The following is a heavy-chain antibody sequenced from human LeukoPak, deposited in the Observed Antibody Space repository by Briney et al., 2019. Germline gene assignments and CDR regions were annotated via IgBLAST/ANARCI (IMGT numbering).Heavy chain of an antibody. CDR1: GFTFSNYG. V-gene: IGHV3-48*03. Sequence: GGSLRLACAASGFTFSNYGMNWVRQAPGKGREWLSYISSSGSTINYADSVKGRVTISRDNAKNSLYLQMNSLRAEDTAIYYCAREYSSTWYAGRGRFDYWGQGTLVTVSS. CDR3: AREYSSTWYAGRGRFDY. CDR2: ISSSGSTI. D-gene: IGHD6-13*01. J-gene: IGHJ4*02.